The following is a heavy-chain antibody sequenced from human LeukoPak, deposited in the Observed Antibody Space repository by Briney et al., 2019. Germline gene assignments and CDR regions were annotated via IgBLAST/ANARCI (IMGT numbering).Heavy chain of an antibody. D-gene: IGHD4-17*01. V-gene: IGHV5-51*01. Sequence: GVSLKISCKVSGYGFFTSWIAWVRQMPGKGLDLIGIIYPDDLGTGYSPSFEGQVTISADRSISTAYLQWSSLKASDTAMYFCARFKGSGDDACDIWGQGTMVTVSS. CDR2: IYPDDLGT. CDR1: GYGFFTSW. J-gene: IGHJ3*02. CDR3: ARFKGSGDDACDI.